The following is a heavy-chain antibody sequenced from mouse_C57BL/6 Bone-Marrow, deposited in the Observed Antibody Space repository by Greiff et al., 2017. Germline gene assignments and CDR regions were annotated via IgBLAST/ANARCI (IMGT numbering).Heavy chain of an antibody. Sequence: EVQLQQSGPELVKPGASVKISCKASGYTFTDYYMNWVKQSHGKSLEWIGDINPNNGGTSYNQKFKGKATLTVDKSSSTAYMELRSLTSEDSAVYYCARDLLTGSMDYWGQGTSVTVSS. CDR1: GYTFTDYY. J-gene: IGHJ4*01. V-gene: IGHV1-26*01. CDR2: INPNNGGT. CDR3: ARDLLTGSMDY. D-gene: IGHD4-1*01.